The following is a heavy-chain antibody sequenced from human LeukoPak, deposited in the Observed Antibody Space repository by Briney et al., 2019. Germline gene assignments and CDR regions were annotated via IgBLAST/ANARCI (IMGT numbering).Heavy chain of an antibody. J-gene: IGHJ5*02. CDR1: GYTFTSYG. CDR3: ARDRQYSSSWYWSEWFDP. CDR2: ISAYNGNT. Sequence: GASVKVSCKASGYTFTSYGISWVRQAPGQGLEWMGWISAYNGNTNYAQKLQGRVTMTTDTSTSTAYMELRSLGSDDTAVYYCARDRQYSSSWYWSEWFDPWGQGTLVTVSS. V-gene: IGHV1-18*04. D-gene: IGHD6-13*01.